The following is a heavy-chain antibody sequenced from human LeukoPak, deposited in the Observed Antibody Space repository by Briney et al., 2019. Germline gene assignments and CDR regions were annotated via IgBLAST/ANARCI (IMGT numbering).Heavy chain of an antibody. J-gene: IGHJ4*02. CDR1: GFTFSTYA. CDR3: ANPGGGY. Sequence: PGGSLRLSCAASGFTFSTYAMTWVRQAPGKGLEWVSSSGSGGSTYYADSVKGRFTISRDNSKNTLYLQMNSLSAEDTAVYYCANPGGGYWGQGTLVTVSS. D-gene: IGHD3-16*01. CDR2: SGSGGST. V-gene: IGHV3-23*01.